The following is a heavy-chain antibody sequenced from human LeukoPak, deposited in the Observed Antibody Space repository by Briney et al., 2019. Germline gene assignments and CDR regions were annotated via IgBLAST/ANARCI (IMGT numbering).Heavy chain of an antibody. Sequence: ASVKVSCKASGYTFTSYYMHWVRQAPGQGLEWMGIINPSGGSTSYAQKFQGRVTMTRDTPTSTVYMELSSLRSEDTAVYYCATAYSSGWYALGTWGQGTLVTVSS. V-gene: IGHV1-46*01. D-gene: IGHD6-19*01. J-gene: IGHJ5*02. CDR3: ATAYSSGWYALGT. CDR1: GYTFTSYY. CDR2: INPSGGST.